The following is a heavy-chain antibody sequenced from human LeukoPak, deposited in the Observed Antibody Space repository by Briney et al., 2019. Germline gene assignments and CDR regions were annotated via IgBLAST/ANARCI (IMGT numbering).Heavy chain of an antibody. V-gene: IGHV4-59*01. J-gene: IGHJ4*02. CDR1: GGSISSYY. Sequence: PSETLSLTCTVSGGSISSYYWSWIRQPPGKGLEWIGYIYYSGSTNYNPSLKSRVAISVDTSKNQFSLKLSSVTAADTAVYYCAGFDCSGDCYSAFDYRGQGTPVTVSS. CDR2: IYYSGST. D-gene: IGHD2-21*02. CDR3: AGFDCSGDCYSAFDY.